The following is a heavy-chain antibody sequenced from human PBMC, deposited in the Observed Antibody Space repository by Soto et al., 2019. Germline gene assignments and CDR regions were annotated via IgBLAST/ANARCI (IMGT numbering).Heavy chain of an antibody. Sequence: EVHLLESGGGLVQPGESLTLSCAASGFTFSSYAMSWVRQAPGKGLEWVSAISGGGGDSTYYADSVKGRLIISKDNSKNTLYLQMSSLRAEDTAVYYCAKEQAIIGKGAFDVWGQGTMVTVSS. CDR2: ISGGGGDST. CDR3: AKEQAIIGKGAFDV. CDR1: GFTFSSYA. V-gene: IGHV3-23*01. J-gene: IGHJ3*01.